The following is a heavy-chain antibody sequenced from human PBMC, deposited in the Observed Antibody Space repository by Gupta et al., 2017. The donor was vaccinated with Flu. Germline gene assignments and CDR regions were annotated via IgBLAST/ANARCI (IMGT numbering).Heavy chain of an antibody. Sequence: EVQLVESGGGLVKPGGSLRLSCAASGFTFSSYSMNWVRQAPGKGLEWVSSISSSSSYIYYADSVKGRFTISRDNAKNSLYLQMNSLRAEDTAVYYCARDLGYCSSTSCYGGYSSSWYESGPQDYWGQGTLVTVSS. CDR1: GFTFSSYS. CDR3: ARDLGYCSSTSCYGGYSSSWYESGPQDY. CDR2: ISSSSSYI. V-gene: IGHV3-21*01. J-gene: IGHJ4*02. D-gene: IGHD2-2*03.